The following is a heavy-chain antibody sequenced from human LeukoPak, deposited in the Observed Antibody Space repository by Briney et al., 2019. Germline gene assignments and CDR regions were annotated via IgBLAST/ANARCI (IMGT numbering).Heavy chain of an antibody. CDR1: GFTFSSHA. CDR3: AKDKLLFQVVTAPNPLFDY. D-gene: IGHD2-21*02. Sequence: GGSLRLSCAASGFTFSSHAMSWVRQAPGKGLEWVSAISGSGGSTYYADSVKGRFTISRDNSKNTLYLQMNSLRAEDTAVYYCAKDKLLFQVVTAPNPLFDYWGQGTLVTVSS. J-gene: IGHJ4*02. V-gene: IGHV3-23*01. CDR2: ISGSGGST.